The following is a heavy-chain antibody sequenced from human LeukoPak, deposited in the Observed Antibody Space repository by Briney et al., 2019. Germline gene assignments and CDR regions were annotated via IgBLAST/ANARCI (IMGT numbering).Heavy chain of an antibody. CDR3: ARDGGGGYPAF. V-gene: IGHV4-4*07. J-gene: IGHJ4*02. CDR1: YGSVSSYY. D-gene: IGHD2-15*01. CDR2: MYTSGST. Sequence: SETLSLTCTISYGSVSSYYWTWIRQPAGKGLEWIGRMYTSGSTNYNPSLKSRVTMSVDTSKNQFSLKLSSVTAADTAVYYCARDGGGGYPAFWGQGTLVTVSS.